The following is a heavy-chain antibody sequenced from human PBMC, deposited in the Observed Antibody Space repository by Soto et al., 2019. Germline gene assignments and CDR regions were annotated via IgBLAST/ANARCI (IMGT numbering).Heavy chain of an antibody. CDR2: IKGDEITT. D-gene: IGHD4-17*01. V-gene: IGHV3-74*01. CDR3: ARGLSGAYGHDF. CDR1: GFTFSNYW. Sequence: GSLRLSCAASGFTFSNYWIHWVRQAPGKGLVWVSRIKGDEITTNYADSVKGRFTISRDNAKNTVFLQMHSLRAEDTALYYCARGLSGAYGHDFWGQGILVNV. J-gene: IGHJ4*02.